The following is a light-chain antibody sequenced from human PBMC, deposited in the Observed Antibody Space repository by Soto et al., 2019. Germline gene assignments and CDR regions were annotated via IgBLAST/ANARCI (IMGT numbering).Light chain of an antibody. V-gene: IGKV3-20*01. Sequence: EIALTQSPGSLSLSPGERATLSCRASRSVSSNYLAWYQQRPGQAPRLLIFGASSRATGIPDRFSGSGSGADFTLTISRPEPEDFAVYYCQQCGSSPPWTFGQGTKVEIK. CDR3: QQCGSSPPWT. CDR2: GAS. J-gene: IGKJ1*01. CDR1: RSVSSNY.